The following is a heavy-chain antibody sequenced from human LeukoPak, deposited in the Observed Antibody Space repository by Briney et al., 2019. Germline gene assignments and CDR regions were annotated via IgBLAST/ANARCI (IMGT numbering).Heavy chain of an antibody. CDR1: GYTFTSYY. Sequence: GASVKVSCKASGYTFTSYYMHWVRQAPGQGLEWMGIINPSGGSTSYAQKFQGRVTMTRDTSTSTVYMELSSLRSEDTAVYYCARDLVQLERQGWFDPWGQGTLVTVSS. V-gene: IGHV1-46*01. CDR2: INPSGGST. J-gene: IGHJ5*02. D-gene: IGHD1-1*01. CDR3: ARDLVQLERQGWFDP.